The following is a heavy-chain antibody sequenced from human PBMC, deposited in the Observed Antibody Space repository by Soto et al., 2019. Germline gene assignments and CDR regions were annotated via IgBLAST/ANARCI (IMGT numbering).Heavy chain of an antibody. J-gene: IGHJ5*02. Sequence: PSETLSLTCTVSGGSISSYYWSWIRQPPGKGLEWIGYIYYSWSTNYNPSLKSPVTISVDTSKNQFSLKLSSVTAADTAVYYCARENYGSGSLHNWFDPWGQGTLVTGSS. CDR1: GGSISSYY. CDR3: ARENYGSGSLHNWFDP. CDR2: IYYSWST. D-gene: IGHD3-10*01. V-gene: IGHV4-59*01.